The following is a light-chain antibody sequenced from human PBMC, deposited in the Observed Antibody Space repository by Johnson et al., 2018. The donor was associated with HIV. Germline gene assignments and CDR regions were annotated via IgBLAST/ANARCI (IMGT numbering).Light chain of an antibody. CDR3: GTWDSSLSAYV. Sequence: QSVLTQPPSVSAAPGQKVTISCSGSNSNIGNNYVSWYQHLTGTGPKLLIYENNKRPSGIPDRFSGSKSGTSATLGITGLQTGDEADYYCGTWDSSLSAYVFGTGTKGTVL. CDR1: NSNIGNNY. V-gene: IGLV1-51*02. CDR2: ENN. J-gene: IGLJ1*01.